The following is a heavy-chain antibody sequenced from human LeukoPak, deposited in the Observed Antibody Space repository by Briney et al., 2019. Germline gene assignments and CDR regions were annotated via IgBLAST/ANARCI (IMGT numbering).Heavy chain of an antibody. CDR1: GFIFADYA. CDR3: VRGYDWNYLPG. J-gene: IGHJ4*02. V-gene: IGHV3-49*04. CDR2: IRSESYAETT. D-gene: IGHD1-20*01. Sequence: PGGSLRLSCKGSGFIFADYAMTWVRQAPGKGLEWVGFIRSESYAETTDYGTAVKGRFTISRDDSRRIVYLQMNSLKTEDTAVYFCVRGYDWNYLPGWGQGILVTVSS.